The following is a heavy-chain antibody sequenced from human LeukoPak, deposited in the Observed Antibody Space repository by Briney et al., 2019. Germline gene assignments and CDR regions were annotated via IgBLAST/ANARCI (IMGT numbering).Heavy chain of an antibody. CDR1: GGSISGYY. CDR3: ARALNLYYYDTSVEPAFDI. D-gene: IGHD3-22*01. J-gene: IGHJ3*02. V-gene: IGHV4-4*07. Sequence: SETLSLTCTVSGGSISGYYWSWIRQPAGKGLEWIGRIYASGSTSFNPSLKSQVTISVDTSKNQFSLKLSSVTATDTAVYYCARALNLYYYDTSVEPAFDIWGQGTMVTVSS. CDR2: IYASGST.